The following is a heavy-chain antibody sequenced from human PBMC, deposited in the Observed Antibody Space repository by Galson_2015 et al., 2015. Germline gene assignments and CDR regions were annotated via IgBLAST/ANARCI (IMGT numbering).Heavy chain of an antibody. D-gene: IGHD3-3*01. V-gene: IGHV1-2*04. CDR1: GYTFTGYY. CDR3: ARGITIFGVVTTSAEYFQH. J-gene: IGHJ1*01. CDR2: INPNSGGT. Sequence: SVKVSCKASGYTFTGYYMHWVRQAPGQGLEWMGWINPNSGGTNYAQRFQGWVTMTRDTSISTAYMELSRLRSDDTAVYYCARGITIFGVVTTSAEYFQHWGQGTLVTVSS.